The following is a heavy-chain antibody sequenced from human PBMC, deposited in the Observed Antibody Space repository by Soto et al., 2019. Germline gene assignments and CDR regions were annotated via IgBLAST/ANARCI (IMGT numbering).Heavy chain of an antibody. D-gene: IGHD3-10*01. CDR2: IYYSGST. J-gene: IGHJ6*02. CDR1: GGSVSSGSYY. Sequence: SETLSLTCTVSGGSVSSGSYYWSWIRQPPGKGLEWIGYIYYSGSTNYNPSLKSRVTISVDTSKNQFSLRLSSVTAADTAVYYCARIYGSGSYFYYYGMDVWGQGTTVTVSS. CDR3: ARIYGSGSYFYYYGMDV. V-gene: IGHV4-61*01.